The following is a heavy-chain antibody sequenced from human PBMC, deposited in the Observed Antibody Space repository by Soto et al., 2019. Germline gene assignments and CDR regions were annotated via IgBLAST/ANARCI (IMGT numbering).Heavy chain of an antibody. J-gene: IGHJ4*02. Sequence: SETLSLTCTVSGGSLRGYSWSWIRQSPGKGLEWIGYVYSGGGTNYSPSFMGRVTISVDTSKNQFSLKLSSVTAADTAVYYCANYPTTVTSDYWGQGTLVTVSS. V-gene: IGHV4-59*01. CDR3: ANYPTTVTSDY. CDR1: GGSLRGYS. D-gene: IGHD4-17*01. CDR2: VYSGGGT.